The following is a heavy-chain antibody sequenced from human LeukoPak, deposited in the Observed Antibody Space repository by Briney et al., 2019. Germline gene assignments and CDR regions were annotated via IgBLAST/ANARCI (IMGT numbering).Heavy chain of an antibody. D-gene: IGHD5-12*01. CDR1: GFTFSSYA. J-gene: IGHJ4*02. CDR3: AKSLRRSGYDLDY. CDR2: ISASGDST. Sequence: QPGGSLRPSCAVSGFTFSSYAMTWVRQAPGKGLEWVSGISASGDSTVYADSVKGRFTISRDNSKNTLYLQVSNLRAEDTAVYYCAKSLRRSGYDLDYWGQGTLVTVSS. V-gene: IGHV3-23*01.